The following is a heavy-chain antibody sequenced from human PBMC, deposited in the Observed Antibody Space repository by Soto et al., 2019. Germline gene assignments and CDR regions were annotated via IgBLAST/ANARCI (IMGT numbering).Heavy chain of an antibody. V-gene: IGHV3-23*01. D-gene: IGHD4-17*01. Sequence: EAQLLESGGGLVQPGGSLRLSCTTSRFSLNTYGMTWVRRAPGKGLEWVSTLSASGSGSYYAESVKGRFTVSRDNSKNTMYLQMNSLRDEDTAVYYCAINSYGDSWNFGLDVWGQGTTVTVSS. CDR1: RFSLNTYG. CDR3: AINSYGDSWNFGLDV. CDR2: LSASGSGS. J-gene: IGHJ6*02.